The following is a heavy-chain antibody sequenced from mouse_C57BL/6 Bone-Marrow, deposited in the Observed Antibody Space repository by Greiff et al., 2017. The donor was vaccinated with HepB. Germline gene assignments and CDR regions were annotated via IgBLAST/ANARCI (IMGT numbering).Heavy chain of an antibody. CDR2: IHPNSGST. CDR3: ARTGFTTVPWYFDV. V-gene: IGHV1-64*01. CDR1: GYTFTSYW. Sequence: QVQLQQPGAELVKPGASVKLSCKASGYTFTSYWMHWVKQRPGQGLEWIGMIHPNSGSTNYNEKFKSKATLTVDKSSSTAYMQLSSLTSEDSAVYYCARTGFTTVPWYFDVWGTGTTVTVSS. D-gene: IGHD1-1*01. J-gene: IGHJ1*03.